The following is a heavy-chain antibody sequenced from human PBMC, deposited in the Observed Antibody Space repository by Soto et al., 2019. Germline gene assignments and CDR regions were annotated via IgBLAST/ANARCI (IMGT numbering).Heavy chain of an antibody. D-gene: IGHD3-22*01. CDR3: ARDYPYYDSSGSDFDY. V-gene: IGHV3-33*01. CDR1: GFTFSSYG. J-gene: IGHJ4*02. CDR2: IWYDGSNK. Sequence: GGSLRLSCAASGFTFSSYGMHWVRQAPGKGLEWVAVIWYDGSNKYYADSVKGRFTISRDNSKNTLYLQMNSLRAEDTAVYYCARDYPYYDSSGSDFDYWGRGTLVTVSS.